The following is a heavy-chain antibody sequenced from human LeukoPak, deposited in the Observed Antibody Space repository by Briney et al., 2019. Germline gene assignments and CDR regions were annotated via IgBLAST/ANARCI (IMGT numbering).Heavy chain of an antibody. J-gene: IGHJ4*02. D-gene: IGHD3-10*01. Sequence: PGGSLRLSLSASVFTFSSYAMHWVRQAPGKGLEYVSAISSNGGSTYYADSVKGRFTNTRDNSKNTLYLQMSSLRAEDTAVYYCVDITMVRGVDYWGQGTLVTVSP. CDR3: VDITMVRGVDY. V-gene: IGHV3-64D*06. CDR1: VFTFSSYA. CDR2: ISSNGGST.